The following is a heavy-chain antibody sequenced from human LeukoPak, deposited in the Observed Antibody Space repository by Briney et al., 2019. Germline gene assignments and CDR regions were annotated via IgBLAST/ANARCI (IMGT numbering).Heavy chain of an antibody. V-gene: IGHV4-59*08. J-gene: IGHJ5*02. Sequence: PSETLSLTCTVSGGSISNYYWSWIRQPPGKGLEWIGYIYNSGSTNNNPSLKSRVTISVDTSKNQLSLKLSSVTAADTAVYYCARHRDHYYDSSGRKSVGDWFDPWGQGTLVTVSS. CDR2: IYNSGST. CDR3: ARHRDHYYDSSGRKSVGDWFDP. CDR1: GGSISNYY. D-gene: IGHD3-22*01.